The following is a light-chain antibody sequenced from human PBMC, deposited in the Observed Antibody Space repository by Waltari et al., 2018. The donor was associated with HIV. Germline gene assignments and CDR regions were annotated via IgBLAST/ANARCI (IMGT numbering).Light chain of an antibody. Sequence: DIQMTQSPSSVSASVGDRVTITCRASQGISTWLAWYQQKPGKAPELLIYGASSLQSGVPPRISGSGYGTDFSLTISALQPEDFATYYCQQTNSFPLTFGGGTKVEIK. V-gene: IGKV1-12*01. CDR2: GAS. CDR3: QQTNSFPLT. CDR1: QGISTW. J-gene: IGKJ4*01.